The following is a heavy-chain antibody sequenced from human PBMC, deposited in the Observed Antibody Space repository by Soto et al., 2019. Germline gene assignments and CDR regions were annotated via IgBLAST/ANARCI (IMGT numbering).Heavy chain of an antibody. CDR2: IIPVLGTT. CDR3: GRYCSGGSCHTLDYYGMDV. D-gene: IGHD2-15*01. V-gene: IGHV1-69*13. CDR1: GGTFRNYG. Sequence: EASVKVSCKASGGTFRNYGIGWVRQAPGQGLEWMGGIIPVLGTTNYAQKFQGRVTITADESTSTAYIEVSSLRSEDTAMFYCGRYCSGGSCHTLDYYGMDVWGQGTTVTVSS. J-gene: IGHJ6*02.